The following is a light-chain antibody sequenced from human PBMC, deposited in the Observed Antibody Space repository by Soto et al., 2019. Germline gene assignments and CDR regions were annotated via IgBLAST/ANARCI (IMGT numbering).Light chain of an antibody. Sequence: QSALTQPPSASGSPGQSVTISCTGTSSDVGAYNYVSWYQQHPGKAPKLMIYEVSKRPSGVPDRFSGSKSGNTASLTVSGLQAEDEADYYCSSYAGINNLGVFGTGTKLTVL. CDR2: EVS. CDR3: SSYAGINNLGV. V-gene: IGLV2-8*01. J-gene: IGLJ1*01. CDR1: SSDVGAYNY.